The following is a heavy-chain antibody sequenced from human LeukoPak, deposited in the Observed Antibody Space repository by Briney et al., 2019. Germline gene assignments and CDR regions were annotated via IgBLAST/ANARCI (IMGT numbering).Heavy chain of an antibody. D-gene: IGHD3-3*01. V-gene: IGHV1-46*01. Sequence: ASVKVSCKASGYTFTSYYMHWVRQAPGQGLEWMGIINPSGGSTSYAQKFPGRVTMTRDTSTTTVYMELSSLRSEDTAVYYCARIFRWVSIFYYDCMDVWGKGTRATISS. CDR1: GYTFTSYY. CDR3: ARIFRWVSIFYYDCMDV. CDR2: INPSGGST. J-gene: IGHJ6*03.